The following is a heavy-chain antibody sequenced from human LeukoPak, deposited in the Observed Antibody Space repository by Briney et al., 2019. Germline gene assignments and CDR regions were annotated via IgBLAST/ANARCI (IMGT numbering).Heavy chain of an antibody. CDR1: GGSISSSSYY. Sequence: SETLSLTCTVSGGSISSSSYYWGWIRQPPGKGLEWIGSIYYSGSTYYNPSLKSRVTISVDTSKNQFSLKLSSVTAADTAVYYCAREGEAGTNFDYWGQGTLVTVSS. V-gene: IGHV4-39*07. J-gene: IGHJ4*02. CDR2: IYYSGST. D-gene: IGHD1-1*01. CDR3: AREGEAGTNFDY.